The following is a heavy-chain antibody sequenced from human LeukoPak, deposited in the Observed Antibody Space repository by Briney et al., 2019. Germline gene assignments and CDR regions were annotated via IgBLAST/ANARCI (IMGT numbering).Heavy chain of an antibody. CDR3: ARSQLGPYDY. CDR2: IYYSGST. D-gene: IGHD5-24*01. Sequence: SETLSLTCAVYGGSFSGYYWSWIRQPPGKGLEWIGYIYYSGSTYYNPSLKSRVTISVDTSKNQFSLKLSSVTAADTAVYYCARSQLGPYDYWGQGTLVTVSS. CDR1: GGSFSGYY. J-gene: IGHJ4*02. V-gene: IGHV4-34*09.